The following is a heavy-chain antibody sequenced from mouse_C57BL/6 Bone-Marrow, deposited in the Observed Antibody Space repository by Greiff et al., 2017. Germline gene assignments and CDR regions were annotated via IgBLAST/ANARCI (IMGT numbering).Heavy chain of an antibody. CDR1: GFTFSSYA. V-gene: IGHV5-4*01. CDR2: ISDGGSYT. D-gene: IGHD4-1*01. CDR3: ARDRRGAHWDPAWFAY. J-gene: IGHJ3*01. Sequence: EVNLVESGGGLVKPGGSLKLSCAASGFTFSSYAMSWVRQTPEKRLEWVATISDGGSYTYYPDNVKGGFTISRDNAKNNLYLQMSHLKSEDTAMYYCARDRRGAHWDPAWFAYWGQGTLVTVSA.